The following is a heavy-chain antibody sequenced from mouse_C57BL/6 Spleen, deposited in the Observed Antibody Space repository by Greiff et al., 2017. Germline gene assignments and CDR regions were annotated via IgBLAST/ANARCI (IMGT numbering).Heavy chain of an antibody. CDR2: ISSGSSTL. D-gene: IGHD2-3*01. V-gene: IGHV5-17*01. J-gene: IGHJ1*03. CDR1: GFTFSDYG. Sequence: EVQVVESGGGLVQPGGSLKLSCAASGFTFSDYGMHWVRPAPEKGLEWVAYISSGSSTLYSADTVKGRFTISRDTAKNPLFLQITSLRSEYTAMYYCAEMEDVRYFGVWGTGTTVTVP. CDR3: AEMEDVRYFGV.